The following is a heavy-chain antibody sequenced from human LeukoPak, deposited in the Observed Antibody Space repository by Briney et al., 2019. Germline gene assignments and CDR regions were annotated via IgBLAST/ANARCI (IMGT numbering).Heavy chain of an antibody. D-gene: IGHD4-17*01. V-gene: IGHV3-48*03. Sequence: GGSLTLSCAASGFIFSSYDMIWPRQARGGGVEWVSYISSSGSTIYYGDSVKGLYTLYRDIPKHSLSPQMNSLRAEDTAIYYCAAISVHGYGDYPEGYWGKGTLVTVSS. CDR1: GFIFSSYD. CDR3: AAISVHGYGDYPEGY. CDR2: ISSSGSTI. J-gene: IGHJ4*02.